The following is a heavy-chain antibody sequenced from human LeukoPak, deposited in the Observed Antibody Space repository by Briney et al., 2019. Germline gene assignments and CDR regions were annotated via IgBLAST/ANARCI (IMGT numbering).Heavy chain of an antibody. CDR3: AKDSPAGLSIYYFDY. V-gene: IGHV3-23*01. D-gene: IGHD3/OR15-3a*01. CDR1: GFTFRDYD. Sequence: GGSLRLSCAASGFTFRDYDMSWVRQAPGKGLEWVSVISGGGRSEYYADSVKGRFTISRDNSKNTLYLEMNSLRAEDTAVYYCAKDSPAGLSIYYFDYWGQGTLVSVSS. J-gene: IGHJ4*02. CDR2: ISGGGRSE.